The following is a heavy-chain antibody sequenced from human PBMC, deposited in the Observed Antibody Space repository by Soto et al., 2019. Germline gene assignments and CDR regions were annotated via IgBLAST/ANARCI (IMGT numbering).Heavy chain of an antibody. CDR3: APLTVSLSGPYGIHV. V-gene: IGHV4-39*01. Sequence: SETLSLTCSVSGYSVSSSDYYWAWIRQPPGKGLEWIGSMFYSGLTYHNPSLKSRVTLSVDTSKNHFSVRLNSVTAAETAVYYCAPLTVSLSGPYGIHVWGQGTTVTVSS. J-gene: IGHJ6*02. CDR2: MFYSGLT. D-gene: IGHD2-15*01. CDR1: GYSVSSSDYY.